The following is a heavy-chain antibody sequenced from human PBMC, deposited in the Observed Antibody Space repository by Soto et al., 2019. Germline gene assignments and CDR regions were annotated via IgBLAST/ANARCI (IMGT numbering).Heavy chain of an antibody. Sequence: GGSLRLSCAASGFTFSSYGMHWVRQAPGKGLEWVAVIWYDGSNKYYADSVKGRLTISRDNSKNTLYLQMNSLRAEDTAVYYCARAGSSKDYDYYGMDVWGQGTTVTVSS. CDR3: ARAGSSKDYDYYGMDV. CDR1: GFTFSSYG. V-gene: IGHV3-33*01. D-gene: IGHD3-10*01. CDR2: IWYDGSNK. J-gene: IGHJ6*02.